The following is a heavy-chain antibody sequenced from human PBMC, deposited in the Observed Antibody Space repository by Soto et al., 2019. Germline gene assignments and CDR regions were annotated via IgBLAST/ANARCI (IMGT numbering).Heavy chain of an antibody. J-gene: IGHJ4*02. CDR3: VCGGNFFVY. CDR2: LDQDGSER. CDR1: GFTFSTYW. D-gene: IGHD3-16*01. Sequence: EVQLVESGGGLVQPGGSLRLSCAASGFTFSTYWMTWFRRPPGKGLEWVANLDQDGSERYYVDSVRGRFTISRDNAKNSLYLQMNSLRAEDTAVYSCVCGGNFFVYWGQGTLVTVSP. V-gene: IGHV3-7*01.